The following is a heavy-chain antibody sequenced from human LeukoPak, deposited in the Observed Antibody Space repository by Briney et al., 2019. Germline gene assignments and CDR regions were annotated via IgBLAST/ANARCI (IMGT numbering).Heavy chain of an antibody. V-gene: IGHV4-4*09. CDR3: AKSYFDYSTYYSYYFNL. CDR1: GGSISGGY. Sequence: KPSETLSLTCTVSGGSISGGYWSWIRQPPGRGLEWIGYVHTSGSTNYNPSLKSRVTISVDTSKSQFALKLSSVTAADTAVYYCAKSYFDYSTYYSYYFNLWGQGALVTVSS. J-gene: IGHJ4*02. CDR2: VHTSGST. D-gene: IGHD4-11*01.